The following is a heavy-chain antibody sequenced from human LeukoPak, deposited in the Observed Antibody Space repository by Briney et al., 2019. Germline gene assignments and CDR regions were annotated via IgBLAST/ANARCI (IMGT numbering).Heavy chain of an antibody. CDR3: ARHGRNCSGGSCSTDP. CDR2: IYYGGST. V-gene: IGHV4-39*01. D-gene: IGHD2-15*01. CDR1: GVSISSSSYY. J-gene: IGHJ5*02. Sequence: SGTLSLTCTVSGVSISSSSYYWGWIRQPPGKGLEWIGSIYYGGSTYYNPSLKSRVTISVDTSKNQFSLKLSSVTAADTAVYYCARHGRNCSGGSCSTDPWGQGTLVTVSS.